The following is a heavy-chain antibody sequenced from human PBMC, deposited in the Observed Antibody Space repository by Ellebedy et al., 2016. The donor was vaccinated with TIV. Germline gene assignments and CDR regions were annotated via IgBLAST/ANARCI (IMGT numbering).Heavy chain of an antibody. V-gene: IGHV3-9*01. CDR2: ISWNSGSI. CDR1: GFTFDDYA. D-gene: IGHD2-15*01. Sequence: GGSLRLXXAASGFTFDDYAMHWVRQAPGKGLEWVSGISWNSGSIGYADSVKGRFTTSRDNAKNSLYLQMNSLRAEDTALYYCAKAPYCRGGRCYPPDYWGQGTLVTVSS. CDR3: AKAPYCRGGRCYPPDY. J-gene: IGHJ4*02.